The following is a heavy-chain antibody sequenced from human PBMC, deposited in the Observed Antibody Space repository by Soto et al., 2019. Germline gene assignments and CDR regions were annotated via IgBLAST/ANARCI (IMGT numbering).Heavy chain of an antibody. D-gene: IGHD3-3*01. Sequence: EVQLVESGGGLVQPGGSLRLSCAASGFTFSSYWMSWVRQAPGKGLEWVANIKQDGSEKYYVDSVKGRFTISRDNAKHPLYLQMNSLRAEDTAVYYCAREIMYYDFWSGYSVRGYYYYMDVWGKGTTVTVSS. V-gene: IGHV3-7*01. CDR3: AREIMYYDFWSGYSVRGYYYYMDV. CDR2: IKQDGSEK. CDR1: GFTFSSYW. J-gene: IGHJ6*03.